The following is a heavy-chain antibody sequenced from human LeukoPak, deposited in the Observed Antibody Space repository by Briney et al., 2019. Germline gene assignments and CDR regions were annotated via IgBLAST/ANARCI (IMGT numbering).Heavy chain of an antibody. V-gene: IGHV4-34*01. J-gene: IGHJ6*03. CDR2: INHSGST. Sequence: SETLSLTCAVYGGSFSGYYWSWIRHPPGKGLEWIGEINHSGSTNYNPSLKSRVTISVDTSKNQFSLKLSSVTAADTAVYYCARDLTTVTTGYYYMDVWGKGTTVTVSS. D-gene: IGHD4-17*01. CDR1: GGSFSGYY. CDR3: ARDLTTVTTGYYYMDV.